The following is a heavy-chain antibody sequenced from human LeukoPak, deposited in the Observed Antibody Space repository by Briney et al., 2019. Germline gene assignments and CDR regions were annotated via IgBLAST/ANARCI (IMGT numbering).Heavy chain of an antibody. J-gene: IGHJ4*02. D-gene: IGHD1-26*01. CDR3: ARDLYSGSYNPFNY. CDR2: ISAYNGNT. CDR1: GGTFSSYA. V-gene: IGHV1-18*01. Sequence: ASVKVSCKASGGTFSSYAISWVRQAPGQGLEWMGWISAYNGNTNYAQKLQGRVTMTTDTSTSTAYMELRSLRSDDAAVYYCARDLYSGSYNPFNYWGQGTLVTVSS.